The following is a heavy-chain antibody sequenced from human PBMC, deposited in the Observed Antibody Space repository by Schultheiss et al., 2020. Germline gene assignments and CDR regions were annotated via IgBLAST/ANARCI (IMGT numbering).Heavy chain of an antibody. CDR3: AKGPARDSSGYSPAGTVIYGMDV. D-gene: IGHD3-22*01. J-gene: IGHJ6*02. Sequence: GGSLRLSCAASGFTFSAYAMSWVRQAPGKGLEWVSLISNVGTSTYYADSVKGRFTISRDNSKNTLYLHMNSLRAEDTPVYYCAKGPARDSSGYSPAGTVIYGMDVWGQGTTVTVSS. V-gene: IGHV3-23*01. CDR1: GFTFSAYA. CDR2: ISNVGTST.